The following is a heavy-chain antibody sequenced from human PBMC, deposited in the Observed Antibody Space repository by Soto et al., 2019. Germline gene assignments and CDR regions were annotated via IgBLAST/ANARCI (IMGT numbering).Heavy chain of an antibody. D-gene: IGHD3-10*01. CDR1: GFTFSDHY. V-gene: IGHV3-72*01. CDR2: IRNRPNSYTT. Sequence: EVHLVESGGGLVQPGGSLRLSCAASGFTFSDHYMDWVRQAPGKGLEWVGRIRNRPNSYTTQYAASVKGRFAVLRDDSVNLVYLQMNDRKTEDAAVYYCVRDSGRGFYFDYWGQGAQVTVSS. CDR3: VRDSGRGFYFDY. J-gene: IGHJ4*02.